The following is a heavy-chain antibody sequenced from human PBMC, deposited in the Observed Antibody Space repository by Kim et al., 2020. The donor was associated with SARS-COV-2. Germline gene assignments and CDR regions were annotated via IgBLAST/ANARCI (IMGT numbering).Heavy chain of an antibody. Sequence: GGSLRLSCAASGFTFSNYGMHWVRQAPGKGLEWVAVIWYDGSNKYYADSVKGLFTISRDNSKNTLYLQMNSLRAEDTAVYYCARDPGGEYYDSSGYTLDYWGQGTLVTVSS. CDR1: GFTFSNYG. CDR3: ARDPGGEYYDSSGYTLDY. CDR2: IWYDGSNK. D-gene: IGHD3-22*01. J-gene: IGHJ4*02. V-gene: IGHV3-33*01.